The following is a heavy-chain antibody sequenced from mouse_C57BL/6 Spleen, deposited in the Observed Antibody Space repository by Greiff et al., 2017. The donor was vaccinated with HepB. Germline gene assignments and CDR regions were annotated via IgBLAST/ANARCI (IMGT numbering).Heavy chain of an antibody. CDR3: ARLTTVVANAMDD. D-gene: IGHD1-1*01. CDR2: ISSGSSTI. J-gene: IGHJ4*01. V-gene: IGHV5-17*01. Sequence: EVQRVESGGGLVKPGGSLKLSCAASGFTFSDYGMHWVRQAPEKGLEWVAYISSGSSTIYYADTVKGRFTISRDNAKNTLFLQMTSLRSEDTAMYYCARLTTVVANAMDDWGQGTSVTVAA. CDR1: GFTFSDYG.